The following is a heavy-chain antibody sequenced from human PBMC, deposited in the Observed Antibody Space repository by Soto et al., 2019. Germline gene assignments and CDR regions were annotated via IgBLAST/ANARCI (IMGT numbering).Heavy chain of an antibody. Sequence: QVQLQESGPGLVKPSETLSLTCTVSGGSVSSGSYYWSWIRQPPGKGLEWIGYIYYSGSTNYNPSLKSRVTISVDTSKNQFSLKLSSVTAADTAVYYCASSSSSFMSDDYWGQGTLVTVSS. CDR3: ASSSSSFMSDDY. D-gene: IGHD6-6*01. J-gene: IGHJ4*02. CDR2: IYYSGST. V-gene: IGHV4-61*01. CDR1: GGSVSSGSYY.